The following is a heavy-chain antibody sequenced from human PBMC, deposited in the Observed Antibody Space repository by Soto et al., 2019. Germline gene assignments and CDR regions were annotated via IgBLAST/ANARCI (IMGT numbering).Heavy chain of an antibody. CDR2: IYHSGSA. Sequence: SETLSLTCAVSGYSINIDYYWAWIRQPPGKGLEWIGSIYHSGSAYYNPSLQSRVTISVDASKNQFSLKVSSVTAADTAVYYCARLTTVRYFDYWGQGTLVTVSS. V-gene: IGHV4-38-2*01. J-gene: IGHJ4*02. D-gene: IGHD4-17*01. CDR1: GYSINIDYY. CDR3: ARLTTVRYFDY.